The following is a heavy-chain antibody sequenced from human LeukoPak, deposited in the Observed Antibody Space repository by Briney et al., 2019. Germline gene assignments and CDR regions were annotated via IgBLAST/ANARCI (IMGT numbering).Heavy chain of an antibody. CDR3: AIGEQVVRGAFDI. Sequence: GSSVKLSCKASGYTGTSCDINWVRQATGQGLEWMGWMNPNSDNTAYAQKFQGRVTMTRNTSISTAYMELSSLRSEDKAVYYCAIGEQVVRGAFDIWGQGTMVIVSS. V-gene: IGHV1-8*01. D-gene: IGHD6-13*01. J-gene: IGHJ3*02. CDR2: MNPNSDNT. CDR1: GYTGTSCD.